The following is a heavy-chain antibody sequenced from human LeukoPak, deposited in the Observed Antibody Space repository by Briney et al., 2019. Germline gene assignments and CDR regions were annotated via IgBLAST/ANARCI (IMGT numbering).Heavy chain of an antibody. CDR1: GFRFDDHG. D-gene: IGHD6-19*01. CDR2: ISWNAGST. Sequence: VGSLRLSCAASGFRFDDHGMSWVREAPGKGLEWVSGISWNAGSTGYADSVKGRFTISRDNAENSLFLQMNSLRVEDTALYYCAGGDRNGWYFYYWGQGILVTVSS. V-gene: IGHV3-20*04. CDR3: AGGDRNGWYFYY. J-gene: IGHJ4*02.